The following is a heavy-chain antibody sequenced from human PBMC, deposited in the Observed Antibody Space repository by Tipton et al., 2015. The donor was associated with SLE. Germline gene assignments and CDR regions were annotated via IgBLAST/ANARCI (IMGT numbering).Heavy chain of an antibody. D-gene: IGHD1-26*01. CDR2: ISYSGNT. V-gene: IGHV4-59*08. J-gene: IGHJ4*02. CDR3: AGSYSATFAPFDF. CDR1: GDSIRSFY. Sequence: TLSLTCTVSGDSIRSFYWNWIRQSPGKGLEWIGFISYSGNTNSNPSLKSRLTLSVDTSKNQFSLNLNSVTAADTAIYYCAGSYSATFAPFDFWGPGKLVIVSS.